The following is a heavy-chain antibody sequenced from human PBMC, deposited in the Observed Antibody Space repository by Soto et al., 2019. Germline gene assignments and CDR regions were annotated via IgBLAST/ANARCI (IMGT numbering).Heavy chain of an antibody. V-gene: IGHV1-69*02. CDR2: INPIVSMS. D-gene: IGHD3-10*01. J-gene: IGHJ4*02. Sequence: QVQLVQSGTEVKKPGSSVKVSCTASGDTFSFYTINWVRQAPGLGLEWVGRINPIVSMSNYAQKFQGRVSMTADKSTSISYMELRSLRSDDTAMYFCAASYGSGYRAFDYWGQGALVIVSS. CDR3: AASYGSGYRAFDY. CDR1: GDTFSFYT.